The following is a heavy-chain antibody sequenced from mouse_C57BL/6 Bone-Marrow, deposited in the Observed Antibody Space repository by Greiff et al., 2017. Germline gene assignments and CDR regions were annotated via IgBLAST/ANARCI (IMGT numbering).Heavy chain of an antibody. CDR1: GYTFTSYW. D-gene: IGHD2-1*01. CDR3: APIYYGNYAFAY. CDR2: IDPSDSYT. J-gene: IGHJ3*01. Sequence: VQLQQPGAELVKPGASVKLSCKASGYTFTSYWMQWVKQRPGQGLEWIGEIDPSDSYTNYNQKFKGKATLTVDTSSSTAYMQLISLTSEDAAVYYCAPIYYGNYAFAYWGQGTLVTVSA. V-gene: IGHV1-50*01.